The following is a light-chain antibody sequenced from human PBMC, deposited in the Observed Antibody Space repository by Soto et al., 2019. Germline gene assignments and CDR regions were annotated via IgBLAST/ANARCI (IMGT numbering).Light chain of an antibody. Sequence: EFVLTQSPGTLSLSPGERATLSCRASQSVSSNLAWYQHKPGQAPRLLIYGASTRASGIPARFSGSGSGTEFTLTISSLQSEDFAVYYCKQYNKWPVTYGGGTKVDIK. J-gene: IGKJ4*01. V-gene: IGKV3-15*01. CDR2: GAS. CDR3: KQYNKWPVT. CDR1: QSVSSN.